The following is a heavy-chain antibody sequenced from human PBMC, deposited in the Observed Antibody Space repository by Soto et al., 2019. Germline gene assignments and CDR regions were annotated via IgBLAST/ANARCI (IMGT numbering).Heavy chain of an antibody. D-gene: IGHD2-15*01. CDR1: GGTFSSYA. J-gene: IGHJ6*02. Sequence: GASVKVSCKASGGTFSSYAISWVRQAPGQGLEWMGGIIPIFGTANYAQKFQGRVTITADESTSTAYMELSSLRSEDTAVYYCARWAQGINIVEGYYYYYGMDVWGQGTTVTVSS. V-gene: IGHV1-69*13. CDR3: ARWAQGINIVEGYYYYYGMDV. CDR2: IIPIFGTA.